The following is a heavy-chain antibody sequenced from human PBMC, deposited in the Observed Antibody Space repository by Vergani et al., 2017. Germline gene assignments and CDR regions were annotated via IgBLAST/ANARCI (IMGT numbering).Heavy chain of an antibody. D-gene: IGHD2-21*01. CDR2: IRYDGSNK. CDR1: GFTFSSYG. J-gene: IGHJ4*02. V-gene: IGHV3-30*02. Sequence: QVQLVESGGGVVQPGGSLRLSCAASGFTFSSYGMHWVRQAPGKGLEWVAFIRYDGSNKYYADSVKGRFTISRDNSKNTLYLQMNSLRAEDTAVYYCAKDSSGYSMIATTSGYFDYWGQGTLVTVSS. CDR3: AKDSSGYSMIATTSGYFDY.